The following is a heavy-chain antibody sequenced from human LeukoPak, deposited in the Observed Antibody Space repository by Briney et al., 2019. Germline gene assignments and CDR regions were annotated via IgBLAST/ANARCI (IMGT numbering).Heavy chain of an antibody. V-gene: IGHV1-58*02. Sequence: SVKVSCKASGFTFTSSAMQWVRQARGQRLEWIRWIVVGSGNTNYAQKFQERVTITRDMSTSTAYMELSSLRSEDTAVYYCAAEIAVSSGIVLDPWGQRTLVTVSS. CDR1: GFTFTSSA. CDR2: IVVGSGNT. D-gene: IGHD6-19*01. J-gene: IGHJ5*02. CDR3: AAEIAVSSGIVLDP.